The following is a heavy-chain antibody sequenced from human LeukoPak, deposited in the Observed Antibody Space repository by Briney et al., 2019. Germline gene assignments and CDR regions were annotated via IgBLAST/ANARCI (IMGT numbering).Heavy chain of an antibody. CDR2: IDYSGGST. D-gene: IGHD3-10*01. Sequence: GGSLRLSCTASGFTLSSYEMSWIRQAPGKGLEWVSSIDYSGGSTYYADSVKGRFTISRDNSKNTLYLQMNSLRAEDTAVYYCASKFRYGSGSYYLDYWGQGTLVTVSS. V-gene: IGHV3-23*01. CDR1: GFTLSSYE. CDR3: ASKFRYGSGSYYLDY. J-gene: IGHJ4*02.